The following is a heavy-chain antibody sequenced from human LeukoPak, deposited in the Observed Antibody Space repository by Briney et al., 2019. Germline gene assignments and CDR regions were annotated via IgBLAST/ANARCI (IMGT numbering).Heavy chain of an antibody. V-gene: IGHV1-46*01. D-gene: IGHD6-13*01. J-gene: IGHJ5*02. Sequence: GASVKVSCKASGYTFTSYYMHWVRQAPGQGLEWMGIINPSGGSTSYAQKFQGRVTMTRDTSTSTVYMELSSLRSEDTAVYYCAREHSSSPREAWSDPWGQGTLVTVSS. CDR2: INPSGGST. CDR1: GYTFTSYY. CDR3: AREHSSSPREAWSDP.